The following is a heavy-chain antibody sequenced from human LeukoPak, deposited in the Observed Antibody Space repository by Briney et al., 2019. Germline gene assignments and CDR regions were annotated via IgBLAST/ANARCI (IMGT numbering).Heavy chain of an antibody. CDR2: LSHTSGS. J-gene: IGHJ4*02. Sequence: GGSLRLSCTASGFTFSYYDMNWVRQAPGKGLEWTSYLSHTSGSEYADSVRGRFTVSRDTAQNSFYLQMDSLRVEDTAGYYCARDHTSDHFFDSWGQGTLVTVSS. V-gene: IGHV3-48*01. CDR1: GFTFSYYD. D-gene: IGHD2/OR15-2a*01. CDR3: ARDHTSDHFFDS.